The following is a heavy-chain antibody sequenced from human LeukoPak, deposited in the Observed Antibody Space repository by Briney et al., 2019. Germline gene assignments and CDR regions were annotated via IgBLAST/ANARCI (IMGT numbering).Heavy chain of an antibody. V-gene: IGHV4-34*01. J-gene: IGHJ4*02. CDR2: VNHSGST. D-gene: IGHD5-24*01. Sequence: SETLSLTCAVYGGSFSGYYWSWIRQPPGKGLEWIGEVNHSGSTNYNPSLKSRVTISVDTSKNQFSLKLSSVTAADTAVYYCARGGDGYNAPLDYWGQGTLVTVSS. CDR1: GGSFSGYY. CDR3: ARGGDGYNAPLDY.